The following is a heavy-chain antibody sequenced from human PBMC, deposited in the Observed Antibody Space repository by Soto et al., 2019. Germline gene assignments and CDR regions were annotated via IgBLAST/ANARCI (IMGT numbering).Heavy chain of an antibody. J-gene: IGHJ6*02. CDR2: ISYDGSNK. CDR1: GFTFSSYG. D-gene: IGHD3-3*01. Sequence: QVQLVESGGGVVQPGRSLRLSCAASGFTFSSYGMHWVRQAPGKGLEWVAVISYDGSNKYYADSVKGRFTISRDNSKNTLYLQMNSLRAEDTAVNYCAKDREGLEWEGLYYYYYGMDVWGQGTTVTVSS. V-gene: IGHV3-30*18. CDR3: AKDREGLEWEGLYYYYYGMDV.